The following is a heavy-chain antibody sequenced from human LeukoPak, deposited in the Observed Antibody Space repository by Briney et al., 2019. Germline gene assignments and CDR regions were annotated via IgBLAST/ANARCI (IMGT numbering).Heavy chain of an antibody. CDR2: ISSSGSTI. V-gene: IGHV3-48*03. Sequence: GGSLRLSCAASGFTFSSYEMNWVRQAPGKGLEWVSYISSSGSTIYYADSVKGRFTISRDNAKNSLYLQMNSLRAEDTAVYYCARDPIVVPAAIPLNYFDYWGQGTLVTVSS. D-gene: IGHD2-2*01. CDR1: GFTFSSYE. CDR3: ARDPIVVPAAIPLNYFDY. J-gene: IGHJ4*02.